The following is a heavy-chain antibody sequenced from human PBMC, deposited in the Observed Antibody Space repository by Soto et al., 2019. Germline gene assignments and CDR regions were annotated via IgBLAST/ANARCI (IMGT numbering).Heavy chain of an antibody. V-gene: IGHV3-21*06. CDR1: GFTFSRYT. CDR3: ARVLTFFYFLWSGGSGDGFSF. CDR2: ISTSDNYI. D-gene: IGHD3-10*01. J-gene: IGHJ3*01. Sequence: GGSLRLSCAASGFTFSRYTMNWVRQAPGKGLEWVSFISTSDNYIYYADSVKGRFTVSRDNAKNSLYLHMHSLRADDTAVYYCARVLTFFYFLWSGGSGDGFSFWRQGTMVTVSS.